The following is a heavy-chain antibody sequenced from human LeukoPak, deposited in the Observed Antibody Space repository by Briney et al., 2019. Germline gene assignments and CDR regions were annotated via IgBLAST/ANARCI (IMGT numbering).Heavy chain of an antibody. V-gene: IGHV4-59*01. J-gene: IGHJ6*02. CDR1: GGSISSYY. CDR2: IYYSGST. Sequence: SETLSLTCTVSGGSISSYYWSWIRQPPGKGLEWSGYIYYSGSTNYNPPLKSRVTISVDTSKNQFSLKLSSVTAADTAVYYCARERIQYYDFWSGYPTSYYYYGMDVWGQGTTVTVSS. D-gene: IGHD3-3*01. CDR3: ARERIQYYDFWSGYPTSYYYYGMDV.